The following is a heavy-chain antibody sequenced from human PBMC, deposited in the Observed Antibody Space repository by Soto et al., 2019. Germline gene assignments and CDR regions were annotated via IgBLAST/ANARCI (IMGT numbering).Heavy chain of an antibody. CDR3: ARESEDLTSNFDY. Sequence: GGSLRLSCAASGFIFTRYSMNWVRQAPGKVLEWVSSISSTTNYIYYGDSMKGRFTISRDNAKNSLYLEMNSLRAEDTAVYYCARESEDLTSNFDYWGQGTLVTVSS. J-gene: IGHJ4*02. CDR1: GFIFTRYS. V-gene: IGHV3-21*06. CDR2: ISSTTNYI.